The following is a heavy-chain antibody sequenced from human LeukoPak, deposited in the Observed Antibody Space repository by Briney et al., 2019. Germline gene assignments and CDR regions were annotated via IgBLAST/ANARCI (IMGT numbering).Heavy chain of an antibody. J-gene: IGHJ4*02. CDR1: GFTFSSYA. CDR3: ARSEWELPTSRFDY. V-gene: IGHV3-23*01. D-gene: IGHD1-26*01. Sequence: GGSLRLSCAASGFTFSSYAMSWVRQAPGQGLEWVSAISGTGGSTYYADSVKGRFTISRDNSKNTLYLQMNSLRAEDTAVYYCARSEWELPTSRFDYWGQGTLVTVSS. CDR2: ISGTGGST.